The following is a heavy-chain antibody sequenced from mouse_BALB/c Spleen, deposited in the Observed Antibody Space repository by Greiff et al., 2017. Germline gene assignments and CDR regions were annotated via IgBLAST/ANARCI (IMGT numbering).Heavy chain of an antibody. V-gene: IGHV1S127*01. J-gene: IGHJ3*01. D-gene: IGHD2-4*01. Sequence: QVQLQQPGAELVKPGASVKMSCKASGYTFTSYWMHWVKQRPGQGLEWIGVIDPSDSYTSYNQKFKGKATLTVDTSSSTAYMQLSSLTSEDSAVYYCTGPDDYQFAYWGQGTLVTVSA. CDR1: GYTFTSYW. CDR2: IDPSDSYT. CDR3: TGPDDYQFAY.